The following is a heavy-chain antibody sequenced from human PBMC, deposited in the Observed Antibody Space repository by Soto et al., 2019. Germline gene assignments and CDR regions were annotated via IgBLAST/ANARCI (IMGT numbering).Heavy chain of an antibody. D-gene: IGHD6-6*01. J-gene: IGHJ4*02. CDR1: GGSISSSSYY. V-gene: IGHV4-39*01. CDR2: IYCSGST. Sequence: SETLSLTCTVSGGSISSSSYYWGWIRQPPGKGLEWIGSIYCSGSTYYNPSLKSRVTISVDTSKNQFSLKLSSVTAADTAVYYCATPVLMSGQLAFAFDYWGQGTLVTVSS. CDR3: ATPVLMSGQLAFAFDY.